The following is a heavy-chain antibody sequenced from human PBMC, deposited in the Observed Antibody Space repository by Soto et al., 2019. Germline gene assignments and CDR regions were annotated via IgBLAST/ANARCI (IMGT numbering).Heavy chain of an antibody. Sequence: EVQLVQSGGDLVQPWGSLRLSCVASGFTFSTYWMTWVRQAPGMGLEWVAGIKEDASEEVYVDSVKGRFSISRDNAKNPLSLQLHSLSAEDTAVYYCATAISSPFSSFDSWGQGSVVTVSS. V-gene: IGHV3-7*01. CDR2: IKEDASEE. J-gene: IGHJ4*02. CDR3: ATAISSPFSSFDS. D-gene: IGHD2-2*01. CDR1: GFTFSTYW.